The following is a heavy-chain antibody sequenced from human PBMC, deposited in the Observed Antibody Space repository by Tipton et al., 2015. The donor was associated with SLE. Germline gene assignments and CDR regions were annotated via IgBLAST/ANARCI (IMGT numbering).Heavy chain of an antibody. J-gene: IGHJ4*02. CDR2: INHSGST. CDR3: ARVTNWDPYYFDY. Sequence: GLVKPSETLSLTCAVYGGSFSGYYWSWIRQPPGKGLEWIGEINHSGSTNYNPSLKSRVTISVDTSKNQFSLKLSSVTAADTAVYYCARVTNWDPYYFDYWGQGTLVTVSS. V-gene: IGHV4-34*01. CDR1: GGSFSGYY. D-gene: IGHD7-27*01.